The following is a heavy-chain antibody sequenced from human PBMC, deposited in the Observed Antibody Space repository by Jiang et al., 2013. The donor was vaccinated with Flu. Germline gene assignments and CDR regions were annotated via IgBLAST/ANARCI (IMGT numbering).Heavy chain of an antibody. CDR2: IYYTGST. V-gene: IGHV4-39*01. J-gene: IGHJ4*02. CDR1: GGSISSSSYY. Sequence: SGSGLVKPSETLSLTCTVSGGSISSSSYYWGWIRQPPGKGLEWIGTIYYTGSTYYNPSLKSRVTISVDTAKNFSLKLTSVTTADTAVYYCARRPPLXYANHVGFDYWGQGTLVTVSS. CDR3: ARRPPLXYANHVGFDY. D-gene: IGHD2-8*01.